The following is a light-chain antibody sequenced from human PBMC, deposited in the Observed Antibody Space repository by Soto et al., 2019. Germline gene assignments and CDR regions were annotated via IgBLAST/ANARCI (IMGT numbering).Light chain of an antibody. CDR2: GAS. J-gene: IGKJ1*01. V-gene: IGKV3-20*01. CDR1: QSVSSSY. Sequence: EIVLTQSAGTLSRSAGERATLSWGASQSVSSSYLAWYQQKHGQAPRLLIYGASSRATGIPDRFSGSGYGTDFNLTISRLETADFAVYYCQQYGHSLWTFGQGTKVDIK. CDR3: QQYGHSLWT.